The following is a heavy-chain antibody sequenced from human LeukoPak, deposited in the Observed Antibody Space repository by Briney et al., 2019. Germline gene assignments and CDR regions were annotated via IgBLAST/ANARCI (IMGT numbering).Heavy chain of an antibody. CDR2: INPSGGST. V-gene: IGHV1-46*01. CDR3: ARLGALVPAAKGWFDP. Sequence: ASVKVSCKASGYTFTSYYMHWVRQAPGQGLEWMGIINPSGGSTSYAQKFQGRVTMTRDTSTSTVYMELSSLRSEDTAVCYCARLGALVPAAKGWFDPWGQGTLVTVSS. D-gene: IGHD2-2*01. CDR1: GYTFTSYY. J-gene: IGHJ5*02.